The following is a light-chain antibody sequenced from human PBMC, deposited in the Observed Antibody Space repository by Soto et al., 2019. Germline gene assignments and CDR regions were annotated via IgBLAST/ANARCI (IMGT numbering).Light chain of an antibody. CDR2: EGT. CDR3: CSCAAGSPWV. V-gene: IGLV2-23*01. Sequence: QSALTQPASVSGSPGQSITISCTGASSDVGNCDLVSCYQQHPGIAPKLIIYEGTKRPSGVSNRFSASKSGNTASLTISGLQAEDEVDYYYCSCAAGSPWVFGGGTKLTVL. CDR1: SSDVGNCDL. J-gene: IGLJ3*02.